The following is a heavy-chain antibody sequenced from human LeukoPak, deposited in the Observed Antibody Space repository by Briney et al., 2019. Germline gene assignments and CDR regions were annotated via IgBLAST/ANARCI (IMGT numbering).Heavy chain of an antibody. CDR1: GITFSSYG. CDR3: AKASYYFDY. V-gene: IGHV3-30*18. CDR2: ISYDGSNK. Sequence: GGSLRLSCAATGITFSSYGMHWVRQAPGKGLEWVAVISYDGSNKYYADSVKGRFTISRDNSKNTLYLQMNSLRAEDTAVYYCAKASYYFDYWGQGTLVTVSS. J-gene: IGHJ4*02.